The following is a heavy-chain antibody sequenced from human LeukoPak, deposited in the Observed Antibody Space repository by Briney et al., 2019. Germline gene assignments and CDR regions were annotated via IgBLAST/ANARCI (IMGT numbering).Heavy chain of an antibody. Sequence: SETLSLTCTVSGDSISRGSYWGWIRQPPGQRLEWIGSIYHSGSTYYNPSLKSRVTISVHTSKNQFSLKLSSVTAADTAVYYCARLSGYDWESFYDYWGQGTLVIVSS. CDR3: ARLSGYDWESFYDY. V-gene: IGHV4-38-2*02. D-gene: IGHD5-12*01. CDR1: GDSISRGSY. CDR2: IYHSGST. J-gene: IGHJ4*02.